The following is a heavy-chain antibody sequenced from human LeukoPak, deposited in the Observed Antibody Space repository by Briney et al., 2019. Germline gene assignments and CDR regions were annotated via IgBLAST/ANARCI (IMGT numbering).Heavy chain of an antibody. D-gene: IGHD4-11*01. V-gene: IGHV3-74*01. CDR1: GFTFSSYW. J-gene: IGHJ6*03. CDR3: ARSETTMGSYYYYYMDV. CDR2: INSDGSST. Sequence: GGSLRLSCAASGFTFSSYWMHWVRQAPGKGLVWVSRINSDGSSTSYAGSVKGRFTISRDNAKNSLYLQMNSLRAEDTAVYYCARSETTMGSYYYYYMDVWGKGTTVTVSS.